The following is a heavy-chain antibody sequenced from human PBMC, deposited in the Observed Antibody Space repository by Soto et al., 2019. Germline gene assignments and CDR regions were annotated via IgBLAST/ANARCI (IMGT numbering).Heavy chain of an antibody. Sequence: QVHLVQSGAEVKKPGSSVKVSCKASRDTFSKYAFNWVRQAPGQGLEWMGWIIPIFGSRNYAEKFQGRVTITADESTSTAYMELRSLRFEDTAVYYCARGEPYLGVWGQGTTVTVSS. J-gene: IGHJ6*02. D-gene: IGHD3-16*01. CDR1: RDTFSKYA. CDR3: ARGEPYLGV. CDR2: IIPIFGSR. V-gene: IGHV1-69*01.